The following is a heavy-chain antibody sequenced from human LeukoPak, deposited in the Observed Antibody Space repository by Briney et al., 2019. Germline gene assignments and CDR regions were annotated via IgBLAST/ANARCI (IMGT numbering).Heavy chain of an antibody. Sequence: TGGSLSLSCAASGFTFSDYPMSWIRQAPGKGLEWVSYISSSSSYTNYADSVKGRFTISRDNAKNSLYLQMNSLRAEDTAVYYCAKTVSGSYNYQCGDYWGLGTLVTVSS. D-gene: IGHD3-10*01. CDR1: GFTFSDYP. CDR2: ISSSSSYT. J-gene: IGHJ4*02. CDR3: AKTVSGSYNYQCGDY. V-gene: IGHV3-11*03.